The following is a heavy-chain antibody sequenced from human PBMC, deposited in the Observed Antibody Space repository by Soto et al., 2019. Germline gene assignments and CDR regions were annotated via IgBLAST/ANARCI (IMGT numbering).Heavy chain of an antibody. CDR2: IYADGTT. CDR3: ARDSISFGPGVNDY. CDR1: GFSVSSSY. J-gene: IGHJ4*02. Sequence: EVQLVESGGGLIQPGGSLSLSCAASGFSVSSSYLSWVRQAPGKGLEWVSIIYADGTTYYADAVKGRFTISRNDSKNTLYLQMNSLRVEDPAVYYCARDSISFGPGVNDYWGQGTLVSVSS. V-gene: IGHV3-53*01. D-gene: IGHD5-18*01.